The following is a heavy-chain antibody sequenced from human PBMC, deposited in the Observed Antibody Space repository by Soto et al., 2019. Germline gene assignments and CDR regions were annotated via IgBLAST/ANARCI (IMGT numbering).Heavy chain of an antibody. J-gene: IGHJ6*02. D-gene: IGHD5-18*01. CDR1: GYTFTTYG. Sequence: ASVKVSCKASGYTFTTYGFNWVRQAPGQGLEWMGWMNPNGGNTGYAQKFQGRVTMTRNISINTAYMEVRSLRPEDTAVYYCARDVGGYSYDLYYHYGMDVWGQGTTVTVSS. CDR3: ARDVGGYSYDLYYHYGMDV. V-gene: IGHV1-8*02. CDR2: MNPNGGNT.